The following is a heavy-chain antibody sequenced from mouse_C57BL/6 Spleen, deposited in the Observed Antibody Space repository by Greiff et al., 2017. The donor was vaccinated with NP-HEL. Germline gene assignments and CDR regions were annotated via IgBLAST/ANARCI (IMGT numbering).Heavy chain of an antibody. D-gene: IGHD1-1*01. CDR2: ISGGGGNT. CDR1: GFTFSSYT. V-gene: IGHV5-9*01. J-gene: IGHJ3*01. Sequence: EVKLMESGGGLVKPGGSLKLSCAASGFTFSSYTMSWVRQTPEKRLEWVATISGGGGNTYYPDSVKGRFTISRDNAKNTLYLQMSSLRSEDTALYYCARHFYYYGSSAYWGQGTLVTVSA. CDR3: ARHFYYYGSSAY.